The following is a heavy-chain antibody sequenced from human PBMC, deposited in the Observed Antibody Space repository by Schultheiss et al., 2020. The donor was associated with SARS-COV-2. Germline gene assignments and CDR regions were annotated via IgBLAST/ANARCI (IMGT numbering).Heavy chain of an antibody. V-gene: IGHV4-34*01. CDR1: GGSFSGYY. J-gene: IGHJ4*02. CDR2: INHSGST. D-gene: IGHD3-10*01. Sequence: SETLSLTCAVYGGSFSGYYWSWIRQPPGKGLEWIGEINHSGSTNYNPSLKSRVTISVDTSKNQFSLKLSSVTAADTAVYYCARGVHEGGMVRGVTAYYFDYWGQGTLVTVSS. CDR3: ARGVHEGGMVRGVTAYYFDY.